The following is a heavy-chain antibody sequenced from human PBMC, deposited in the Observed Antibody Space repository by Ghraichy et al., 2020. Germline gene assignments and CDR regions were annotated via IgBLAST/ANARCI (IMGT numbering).Heavy chain of an antibody. CDR2: INHSGST. V-gene: IGHV4-34*01. CDR1: GGSFSGYY. D-gene: IGHD1-7*01. J-gene: IGHJ3*02. Sequence: SETLSLTCAVYGGSFSGYYWSWIRQPPGKGLEWIGEINHSGSTNYNPSLKSRVTISVDTSKNQFSLKLSSVTAADTAVYYCARGEGWNYWRQTRRDAFDIWGQGTMVTVSS. CDR3: ARGEGWNYWRQTRRDAFDI.